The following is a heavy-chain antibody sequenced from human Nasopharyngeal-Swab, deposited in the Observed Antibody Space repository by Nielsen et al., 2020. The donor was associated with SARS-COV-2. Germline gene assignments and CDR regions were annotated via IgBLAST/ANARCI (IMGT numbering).Heavy chain of an antibody. D-gene: IGHD3-3*01. V-gene: IGHV4-31*03. CDR3: ARAHRITIFGVVSNFDY. Sequence: LRLSCTVSGGSISSGGYYWSWLRQHPGKGLEWIGYIYYGGSTYYNPALKSRVTISVDTSKNQFSLKLSSVTAADTAVYYCARAHRITIFGVVSNFDYWGQGTLVTVSS. CDR1: GGSISSGGYY. CDR2: IYYGGST. J-gene: IGHJ4*02.